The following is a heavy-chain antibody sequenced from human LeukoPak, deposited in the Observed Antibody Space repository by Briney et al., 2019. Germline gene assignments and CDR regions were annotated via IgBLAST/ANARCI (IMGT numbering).Heavy chain of an antibody. CDR3: ARDRSSSDY. CDR1: GGTFSRNA. J-gene: IGHJ4*02. V-gene: IGHV1-18*01. CDR2: ISAYNGNT. Sequence: GASVKVSCKASGGTFSRNAISWVRQAPGQGLEWMGWISAYNGNTNYAQKLQGRVTMTTDTSTSTAYMELRSLRSDDTAVYYCARDRSSSDYWGQGTLVTVSS. D-gene: IGHD6-6*01.